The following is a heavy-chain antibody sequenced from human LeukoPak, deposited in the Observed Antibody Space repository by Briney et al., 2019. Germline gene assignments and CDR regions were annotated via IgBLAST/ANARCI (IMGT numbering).Heavy chain of an antibody. Sequence: GASVKVSCKASGYTFTSYYMHWVRQAPGQGLEWMGIINPSGGSTSYAQNLQGRVTMTTDTSTSTAYMELRSLRSDDTAVYYCARVQGSSGWCIFDYWGQGTLVTVSS. D-gene: IGHD6-19*01. CDR1: GYTFTSYY. CDR3: ARVQGSSGWCIFDY. V-gene: IGHV1-46*01. CDR2: INPSGGST. J-gene: IGHJ4*02.